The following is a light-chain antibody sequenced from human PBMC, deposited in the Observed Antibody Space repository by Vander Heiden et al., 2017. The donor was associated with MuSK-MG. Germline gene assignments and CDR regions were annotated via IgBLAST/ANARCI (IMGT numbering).Light chain of an antibody. CDR3: ATWDDRLNGVV. V-gene: IGLV1-44*01. J-gene: IGLJ2*01. CDR2: SNN. Sequence: QSVLAQPPSASWTPGQRVTISCSGSSSNIGRNTVSWYQQLPGTDPKLLIYSNNERPSGVPDRFSGSKSGTSASLAFSGLQSEDEADYYCATWDDRLNGVVFGGGTKLTVL. CDR1: SSNIGRNT.